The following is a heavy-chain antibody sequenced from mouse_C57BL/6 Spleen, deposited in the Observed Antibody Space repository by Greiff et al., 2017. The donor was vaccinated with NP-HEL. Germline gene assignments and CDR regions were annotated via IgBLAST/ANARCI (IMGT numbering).Heavy chain of an antibody. V-gene: IGHV5-6*01. Sequence: EVKVVESGGDLVKPGGSLKLSCAASGFTFSSYGMSWVRQTPDKRLEWVATISSGGSYTYYPDSVKGRFTISRDNAKNTLYLQMSSLKSEDTAMYYCARYYGSSEDYWGQGTTLTVSS. CDR3: ARYYGSSEDY. CDR2: ISSGGSYT. J-gene: IGHJ2*01. CDR1: GFTFSSYG. D-gene: IGHD1-1*01.